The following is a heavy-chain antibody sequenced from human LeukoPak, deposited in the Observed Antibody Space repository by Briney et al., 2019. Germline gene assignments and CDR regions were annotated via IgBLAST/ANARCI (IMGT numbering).Heavy chain of an antibody. V-gene: IGHV1-18*01. CDR1: GYTFTSYH. D-gene: IGHD1-26*01. CDR3: ARGGPWERRGQFLYYFDY. Sequence: ASMKVSCKAPGYTFTSYHISWVRQAPGQGLEWMGWISPSSGDTNYAQKFQGRVTMTTDTSTSTAYMDLRSLRSDDTAVYYCARGGPWERRGQFLYYFDYWGQGTLVTVSS. J-gene: IGHJ4*02. CDR2: ISPSSGDT.